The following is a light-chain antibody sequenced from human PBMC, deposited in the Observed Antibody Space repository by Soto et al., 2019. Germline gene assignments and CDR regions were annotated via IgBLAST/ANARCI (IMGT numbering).Light chain of an antibody. Sequence: EIVLTQSPGTLSLSPGERATLSCRASHSVSSSYLAWYQQKPGQGPRLLIYGASSRATGIPDRFSGSGSGTDFTLPISRLEPEDFAVYYCQQYGGSPPYTFGQGTKLEIK. V-gene: IGKV3-20*01. CDR2: GAS. CDR1: HSVSSSY. CDR3: QQYGGSPPYT. J-gene: IGKJ2*01.